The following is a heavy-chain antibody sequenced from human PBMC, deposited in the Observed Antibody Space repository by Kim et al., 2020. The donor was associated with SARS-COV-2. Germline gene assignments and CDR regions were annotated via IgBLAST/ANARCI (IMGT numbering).Heavy chain of an antibody. CDR1: GGSFSGYY. CDR2: INHSGST. J-gene: IGHJ6*02. V-gene: IGHV4-34*01. Sequence: SETLSLTCAVYGGSFSGYYWSWIRQPPGKGLEWIGEINHSGSTNYNPSLKSRVTISVDTSKNQFSLKLSSVTAADTAVYYCARGLIAAVDYYYGMDVWGQGTTVTVSS. CDR3: ARGLIAAVDYYYGMDV. D-gene: IGHD6-13*01.